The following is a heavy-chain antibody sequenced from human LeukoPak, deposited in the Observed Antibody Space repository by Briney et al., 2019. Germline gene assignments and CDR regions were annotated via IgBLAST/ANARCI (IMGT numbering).Heavy chain of an antibody. V-gene: IGHV3-7*01. Sequence: GGSLRLSCAASGFTFSSYSMNWVRQAPGKGLEWVANVKEDGSERYSVDSVRGRFTISRDNAKNSLYLQMNSLRAEDTAVYYCARLSPSGSSYSHFEYWGQGTLVTVSS. D-gene: IGHD1-26*01. J-gene: IGHJ4*02. CDR3: ARLSPSGSSYSHFEY. CDR1: GFTFSSYS. CDR2: VKEDGSER.